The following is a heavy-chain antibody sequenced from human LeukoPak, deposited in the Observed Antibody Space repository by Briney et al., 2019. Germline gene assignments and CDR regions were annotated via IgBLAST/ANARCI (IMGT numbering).Heavy chain of an antibody. D-gene: IGHD6-19*01. CDR1: GFTFSDYY. CDR3: ARDSSGWSVDY. V-gene: IGHV3-11*05. Sequence: HGGSLRLSCAASGFTFSDYYMSWIRQAPGKGLEWVSFISSTSSYIKDADSVKGRFTISRDNAKKSLYLQMSSLRAEDTAVYYCARDSSGWSVDYWGQGTLVTVSS. CDR2: ISSTSSYI. J-gene: IGHJ4*02.